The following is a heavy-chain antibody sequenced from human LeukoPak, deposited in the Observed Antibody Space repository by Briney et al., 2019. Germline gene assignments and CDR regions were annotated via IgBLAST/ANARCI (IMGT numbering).Heavy chain of an antibody. CDR1: GGTFSSYA. CDR3: ARVGIASTGFDY. D-gene: IGHD6-13*01. V-gene: IGHV1-69*05. CDR2: IIPIFGTA. J-gene: IGHJ4*02. Sequence: ASVKVSCKASGGTFSSYAISWVRQAHGQGLEWMGGIIPIFGTANYAQKFQGRVTITTDESTSTAYMELSSLGSEDTAVYYCARVGIASTGFDYWGQGTLVTVSS.